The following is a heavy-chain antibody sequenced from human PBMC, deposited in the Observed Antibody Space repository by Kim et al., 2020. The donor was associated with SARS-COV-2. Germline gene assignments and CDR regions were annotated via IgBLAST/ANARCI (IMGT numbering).Heavy chain of an antibody. CDR2: ISYDGSNK. V-gene: IGHV3-30*04. J-gene: IGHJ4*02. Sequence: GGSLRLSCAASGFTFSSYAMHWVRQAPGKGLEWVAVISYDGSNKYYADSVKGRFTISRDNSKNTLYLQMNSLRAEDTAVYYCARGDSGYDSEPWDSSGYYYGPFDYWGQGTLVTVSS. CDR1: GFTFSSYA. CDR3: ARGDSGYDSEPWDSSGYYYGPFDY. D-gene: IGHD3-22*01.